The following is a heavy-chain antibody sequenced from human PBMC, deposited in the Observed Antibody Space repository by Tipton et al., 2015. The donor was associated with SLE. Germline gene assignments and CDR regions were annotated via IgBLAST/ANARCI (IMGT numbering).Heavy chain of an antibody. CDR2: IYYSGST. J-gene: IGHJ3*02. V-gene: IGHV4-31*03. D-gene: IGHD6-13*01. Sequence: TLSLTCTVSGGSISSGGYYWSWIRQHPGKGLEWIGYIYYSGSTYYNPSLKSRVTISVDTSKNQFSLKLSSVTAADTAVYYCARAVPGIAAAGDAFDIWGQGTMVTVSS. CDR1: GGSISSGGYY. CDR3: ARAVPGIAAAGDAFDI.